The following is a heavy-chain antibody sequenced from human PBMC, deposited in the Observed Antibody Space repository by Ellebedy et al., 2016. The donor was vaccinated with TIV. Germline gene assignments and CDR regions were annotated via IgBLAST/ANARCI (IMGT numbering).Heavy chain of an antibody. CDR2: FDPEDGET. Sequence: ASVKVSCKVSGYTLTELSMHWVRQAPGKGLEWMGGFDPEDGETIYAQKFQGRVTMTEDTSTDTAYMELSSLRSEDTAVYYCARGFSSRYFDWSEERYFDYWGQGTLVTVSS. D-gene: IGHD3-9*01. CDR1: GYTLTELS. J-gene: IGHJ4*02. V-gene: IGHV1-24*01. CDR3: ARGFSSRYFDWSEERYFDY.